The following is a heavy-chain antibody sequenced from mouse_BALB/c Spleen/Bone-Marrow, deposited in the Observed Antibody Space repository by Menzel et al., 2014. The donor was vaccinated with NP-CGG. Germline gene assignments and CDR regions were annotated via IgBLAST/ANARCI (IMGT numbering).Heavy chain of an antibody. J-gene: IGHJ3*01. Sequence: QVQLQQPGAELVKPGASVKMSCKASGYTFTSYNMHWVKRTPGQGLEWIGAIYPGNGDTSYNQKFKGKATLTADKSSSTAYMQLSSLTSGDSAVYYCARWGWDRFAYWGQGTLVTVSA. D-gene: IGHD4-1*01. CDR1: GYTFTSYN. CDR2: IYPGNGDT. CDR3: ARWGWDRFAY. V-gene: IGHV1-12*01.